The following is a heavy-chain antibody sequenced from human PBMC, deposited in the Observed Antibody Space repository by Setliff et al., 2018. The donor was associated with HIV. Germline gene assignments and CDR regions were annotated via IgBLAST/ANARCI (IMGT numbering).Heavy chain of an antibody. CDR2: ISYSGST. J-gene: IGHJ6*02. CDR3: ARGHCSGTNCYGVDYYGMDV. V-gene: IGHV4-59*12. D-gene: IGHD2-2*01. Sequence: PGGSLRLSCAASGFTFSDYYWTWIRQPPGKGLEWIGYISYSGSTYYNPSLESQFAISLDTSKNQFSVKLTSVTAADTAVYYCARGHCSGTNCYGVDYYGMDVWGQGTTVTVSS. CDR1: GFTFSDYY.